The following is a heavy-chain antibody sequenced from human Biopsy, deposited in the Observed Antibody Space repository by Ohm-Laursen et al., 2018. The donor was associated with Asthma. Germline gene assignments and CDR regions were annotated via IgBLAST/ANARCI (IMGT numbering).Heavy chain of an antibody. Sequence: SLRLSCAAPGFAVSRDYMFWVRQAPGKGLEWVSVLYRGGTPLTADSVRGRFTISRDYSKNPLYLQMHSLRAEDTAVYYCARGDSSNWSHYYFDYWGQGTLVTVS. CDR2: LYRGGTP. CDR1: GFAVSRDY. V-gene: IGHV3-53*01. J-gene: IGHJ4*02. D-gene: IGHD3-22*01. CDR3: ARGDSSNWSHYYFDY.